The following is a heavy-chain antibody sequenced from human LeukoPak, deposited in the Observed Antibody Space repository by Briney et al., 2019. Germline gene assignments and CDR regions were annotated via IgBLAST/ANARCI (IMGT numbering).Heavy chain of an antibody. CDR2: ISSSSSYI. J-gene: IGHJ5*02. Sequence: GGSLRLSCAASGFTFSSYSMNWVRQAPGKGLEWVSSISSSSSYIYYPDSVKGRFTISRDNAKNSLYLQMNSLRAEDTAVYYCAREYYYDSSGYYPWGQGTLVTVSS. CDR3: AREYYYDSSGYYP. CDR1: GFTFSSYS. D-gene: IGHD3-22*01. V-gene: IGHV3-21*01.